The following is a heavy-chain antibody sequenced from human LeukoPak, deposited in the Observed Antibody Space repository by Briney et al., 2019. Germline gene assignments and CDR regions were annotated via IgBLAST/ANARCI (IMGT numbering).Heavy chain of an antibody. J-gene: IGHJ4*02. CDR1: GGSFSGYY. Sequence: SETLSLTCAVYGGSFSGYYWSWIRQPPGKGLEWIGEINHSGSTNYNPSLKSRVTISVDTSKNQFSLKLSSVTAADTAVCYCARGGIRITIFGVATRGFDYWGQGTLVTVSS. CDR3: ARGGIRITIFGVATRGFDY. V-gene: IGHV4-34*01. CDR2: INHSGST. D-gene: IGHD3-3*01.